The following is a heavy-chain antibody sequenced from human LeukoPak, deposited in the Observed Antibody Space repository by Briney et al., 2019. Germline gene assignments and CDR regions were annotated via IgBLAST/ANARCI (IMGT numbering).Heavy chain of an antibody. CDR1: GGSISSGGYY. J-gene: IGHJ4*02. CDR2: IYYSGST. Sequence: SETLSLTCTVSGGSISSGGYYWSWIRQHPGKGLEWIGYIYYSGSTYYNPSLKSRVTISVDTSKNQFSLKLSSVTAADTAVYYCAHTPLYYDFWSGLDYWGQGTLVTVSS. D-gene: IGHD3-3*01. CDR3: AHTPLYYDFWSGLDY. V-gene: IGHV4-31*03.